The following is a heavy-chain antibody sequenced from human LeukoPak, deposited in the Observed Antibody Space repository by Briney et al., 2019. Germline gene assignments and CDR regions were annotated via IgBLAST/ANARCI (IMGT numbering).Heavy chain of an antibody. J-gene: IGHJ4*02. V-gene: IGHV4-34*01. Sequence: PSETLSLTCAVYGGSFSGYYWSWIRQPPGKGLEWIGEINHSGSTNYNPSLKSRVTMSVDTSKNQFSLKLSSVTAADTAVYYCARHAGGIAAAGTRPFDYWGRGTLVTVSS. D-gene: IGHD6-13*01. CDR3: ARHAGGIAAAGTRPFDY. CDR2: INHSGST. CDR1: GGSFSGYY.